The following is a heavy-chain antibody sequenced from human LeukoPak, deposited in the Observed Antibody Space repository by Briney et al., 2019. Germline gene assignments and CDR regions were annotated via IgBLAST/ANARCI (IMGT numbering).Heavy chain of an antibody. CDR3: ARGGNWQQLVEYYFDY. J-gene: IGHJ4*02. D-gene: IGHD6-13*01. CDR2: INPNSGVT. CDR1: GYTFTDYY. V-gene: IGHV1-2*02. Sequence: ASVKVSCKASGYTFTDYYMHWVRQAPGQGLEWMGWINPNSGVTRYAQKFQGRVTTTRDTSINTAYMEVSRLRSDDTAVYYCARGGNWQQLVEYYFDYWGQGTLVTVSS.